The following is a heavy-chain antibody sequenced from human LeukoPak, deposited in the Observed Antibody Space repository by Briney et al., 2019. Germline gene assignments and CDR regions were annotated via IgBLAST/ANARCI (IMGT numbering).Heavy chain of an antibody. J-gene: IGHJ4*02. V-gene: IGHV3-15*01. CDR1: GFTFSNAW. Sequence: PGGSLRLSCATSGFTFSNAWMTWVRQAQGKGLEWVGRIKTKGGGGTVDYAAPVKGRFTISRDDSKNTLYLQMNSLKTEDTAIYYCMSDLDNWGQGILVTVSS. CDR2: IKTKGGGGTV. CDR3: MSDLDN.